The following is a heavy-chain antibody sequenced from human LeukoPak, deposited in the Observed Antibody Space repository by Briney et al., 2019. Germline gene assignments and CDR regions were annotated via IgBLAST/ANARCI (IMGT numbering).Heavy chain of an antibody. D-gene: IGHD2-15*01. J-gene: IGHJ5*02. Sequence: ASVKVSCKASGYTFTSYGISWVRQAPGQGLEWMGWINPNSGGTNYAQKFQGRVTMTRDTSISTAYMELSRLRSDDTAVYYCARESAGRYCSGGSCYSNNWFDPWGQGTLVTVSS. CDR1: GYTFTSYG. V-gene: IGHV1-2*02. CDR2: INPNSGGT. CDR3: ARESAGRYCSGGSCYSNNWFDP.